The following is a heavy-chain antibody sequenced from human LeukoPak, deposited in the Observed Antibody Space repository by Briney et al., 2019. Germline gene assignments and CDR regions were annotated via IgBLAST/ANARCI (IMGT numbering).Heavy chain of an antibody. CDR3: ARASPDDTKWLVDAFDI. CDR2: IYYSGST. D-gene: IGHD6-19*01. V-gene: IGHV4-59*01. Sequence: SETLSLTCTVSGGSISSYYWSWIRQPPGKGLEWIGYIYYSGSTNYNPSLKSPVTISVDTSKTQFSLKLSSVTAADTAVYYCARASPDDTKWLVDAFDIWGQGTMVTVSS. J-gene: IGHJ3*02. CDR1: GGSISSYY.